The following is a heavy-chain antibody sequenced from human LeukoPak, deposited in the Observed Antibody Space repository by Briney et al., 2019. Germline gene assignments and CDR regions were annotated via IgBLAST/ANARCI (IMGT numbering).Heavy chain of an antibody. V-gene: IGHV4-39*02. CDR2: IYYSGNT. D-gene: IGHD5-12*01. CDR1: GGSISSSNSY. J-gene: IGHJ6*03. Sequence: SETLSLTCTVSGGSISSSNSYWGWIRQPPGKGLEWIGSIYYSGNTYYSASLKSQVSISIDTSKNQFSLRLTSVTAADTAVYYCARDGGYDLHYYYYMDVWGKGTTVTVSS. CDR3: ARDGGYDLHYYYYMDV.